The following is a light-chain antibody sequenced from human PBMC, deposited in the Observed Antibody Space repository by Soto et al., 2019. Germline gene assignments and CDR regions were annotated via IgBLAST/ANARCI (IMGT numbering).Light chain of an antibody. CDR1: QSISSY. V-gene: IGKV1-39*01. CDR2: GAS. CDR3: QQSYSTPT. Sequence: DIQMTQSPSSLSASIRDRVTITCRASQSISSYLHWYQQKPGKAPNLLIYGASSLQSGVPSRFSGSGYGTDFTLTISSLQPEDFATYFCQQSYSTPTFGQGTKVEIK. J-gene: IGKJ2*01.